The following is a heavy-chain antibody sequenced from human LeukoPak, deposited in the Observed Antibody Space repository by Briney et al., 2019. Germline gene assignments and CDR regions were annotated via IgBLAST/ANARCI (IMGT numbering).Heavy chain of an antibody. CDR2: IYYSGRT. CDR1: GDSVSRSDSY. CDR3: ARRRYYDSSGYLE. Sequence: PSETLSLTCTIFGDSVSRSDSYWDWIRQPPGKGLEWIVTIYYSGRTYYSPSLKSRVTLSVDMSNNQFSLTLSSVTAADAALYFYARRRYYDSSGYLEWGQGTLVTVSS. V-gene: IGHV4-39*01. J-gene: IGHJ1*01. D-gene: IGHD3-22*01.